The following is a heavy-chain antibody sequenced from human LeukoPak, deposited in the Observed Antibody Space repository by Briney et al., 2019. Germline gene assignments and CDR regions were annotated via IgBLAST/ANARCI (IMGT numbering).Heavy chain of an antibody. V-gene: IGHV3-33*01. J-gene: IGHJ1*01. CDR2: IWYDGSNK. D-gene: IGHD4-17*01. Sequence: GGSLRLSCAASGFTFSSYGMHWVRQAPGKGLEWVAVIWYDGSNKYCADSVKGRFTISRDNSKNTLYLQMNSLRAEDTAVYYCARDGDYGDRAEYFQHWGQGTLVSVSS. CDR3: ARDGDYGDRAEYFQH. CDR1: GFTFSSYG.